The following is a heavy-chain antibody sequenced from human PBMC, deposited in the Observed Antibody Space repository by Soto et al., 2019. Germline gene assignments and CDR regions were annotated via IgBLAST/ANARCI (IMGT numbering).Heavy chain of an antibody. Sequence: LRLSCAASGFTFSNYAVSWVRQSPGRGLEWVASISDRGGSTKYADSVNGRFTISRDNSRNTLFLQMDTLRAEDTAVYYCARLPYSYVCLYFFDFWGQGTLVTVSS. V-gene: IGHV3-23*01. CDR3: ARLPYSYVCLYFFDF. D-gene: IGHD5-18*01. J-gene: IGHJ4*02. CDR1: GFTFSNYA. CDR2: ISDRGGST.